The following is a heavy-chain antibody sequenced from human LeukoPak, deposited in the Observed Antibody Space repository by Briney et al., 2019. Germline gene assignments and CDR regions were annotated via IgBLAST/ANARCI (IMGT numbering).Heavy chain of an antibody. D-gene: IGHD6-19*01. V-gene: IGHV5-51*01. CDR2: IYPGDSDT. CDR3: ARRVRRGLAVAGTPYFDY. Sequence: GESLKISCKGSGYSFTSYWIGWVRQMPGKGLECMGLIYPGDSDTRYSPSFQGQVTISADKSISTAYLQWSSLKASDTAMYYCARRVRRGLAVAGTPYFDYWGQGTLVTVSS. CDR1: GYSFTSYW. J-gene: IGHJ4*02.